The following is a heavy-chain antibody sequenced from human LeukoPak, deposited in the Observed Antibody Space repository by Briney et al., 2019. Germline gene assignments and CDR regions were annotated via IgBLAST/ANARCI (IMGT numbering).Heavy chain of an antibody. Sequence: SETLSLTCAVSGGSISSGGYSWSWMRQPPGKGLEWIGYIYHSGSTYYNPSLKSRVTISVDRSKNQFSLKLSSVTAADTAVYYCARTPVDTAMDNYFDYWGQGTLVTVSS. CDR3: ARTPVDTAMDNYFDY. CDR1: GGSISSGGYS. D-gene: IGHD5-18*01. J-gene: IGHJ4*02. CDR2: IYHSGST. V-gene: IGHV4-30-2*01.